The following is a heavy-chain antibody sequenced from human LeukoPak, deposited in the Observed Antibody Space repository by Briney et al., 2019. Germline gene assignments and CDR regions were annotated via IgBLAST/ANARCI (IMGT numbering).Heavy chain of an antibody. J-gene: IGHJ4*02. D-gene: IGHD2-15*01. CDR3: AREIGDYVDY. V-gene: IGHV4-61*02. Sequence: SQTLSLTCTVSGGSISSGSYYWSWIRQPAGKGLEWIGRIYTSGSTNYNPSLKSRVTISVDTSKNQFSLKLSSVTAADTAVYYCAREIGDYVDYWGQGTLVTVSS. CDR1: GGSISSGSYY. CDR2: IYTSGST.